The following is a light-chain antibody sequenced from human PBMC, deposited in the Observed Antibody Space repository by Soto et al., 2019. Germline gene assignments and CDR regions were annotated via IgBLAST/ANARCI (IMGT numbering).Light chain of an antibody. CDR3: QHYSTWLWT. V-gene: IGKV3-15*01. CDR2: GAS. Sequence: EIVMTQSPATLSVSPGERATLSCRASQSVSSKLAWYQQKPGQGPRLLIYGASTRATGIPARFSGSGSGTEFTLTISRLQSEDFAVYYCQHYSTWLWTFGQGTKVDIK. CDR1: QSVSSK. J-gene: IGKJ1*01.